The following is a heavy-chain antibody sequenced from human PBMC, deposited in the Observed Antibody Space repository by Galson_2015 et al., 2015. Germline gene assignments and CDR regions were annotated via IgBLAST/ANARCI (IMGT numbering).Heavy chain of an antibody. CDR1: GFTFSSYA. Sequence: SLRLSCAASGFTFSSYAMHWVRQAPGKGLEWVAVISYDGSNKYYADSVKGRFTISRDNSKNTLYLQMNSLRAEDTAVYYCARANSFLFLNSGWEWGQGTLVTVSS. CDR3: ARANSFLFLNSGWE. CDR2: ISYDGSNK. D-gene: IGHD2/OR15-2a*01. J-gene: IGHJ4*02. V-gene: IGHV3-30*01.